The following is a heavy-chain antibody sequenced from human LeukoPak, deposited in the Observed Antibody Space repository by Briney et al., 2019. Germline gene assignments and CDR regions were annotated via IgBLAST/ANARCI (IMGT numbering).Heavy chain of an antibody. CDR3: ARDLDYGDYVSYGMDV. Sequence: GGSLRLSCAASGFTFSSYSMNWVRQDPGKRLEWVSSISSSSSYIYYADSVKGRFTISRDNAKNSLYLQMNSLRAEDTAVYYCARDLDYGDYVSYGMDVWGQGTTVTVSS. CDR2: ISSSSSYI. CDR1: GFTFSSYS. D-gene: IGHD4-17*01. J-gene: IGHJ6*02. V-gene: IGHV3-21*01.